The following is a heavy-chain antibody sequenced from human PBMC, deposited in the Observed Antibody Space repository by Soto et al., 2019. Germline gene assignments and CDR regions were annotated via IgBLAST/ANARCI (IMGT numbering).Heavy chain of an antibody. V-gene: IGHV1-46*01. D-gene: IGHD2-21*02. CDR3: ARGGNVVVVTAALDY. CDR2: VNPSAGHT. CDR1: GDTFTDYY. Sequence: QVQLMQSGAEVKKPGASVKVSCKASGDTFTDYYIHWVRQAPGQGLEWMGTVNPSAGHTTYAQHFLGRVAITREPSTSTLYMELSSLTSDETAIYYCARGGNVVVVTAALDYWGQGALVTVSS. J-gene: IGHJ4*02.